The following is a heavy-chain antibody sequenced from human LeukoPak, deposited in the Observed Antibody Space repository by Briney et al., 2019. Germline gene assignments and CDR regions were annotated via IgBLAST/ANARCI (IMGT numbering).Heavy chain of an antibody. Sequence: SETLSLTCTVSGGSISSGDYYWSWIRQPPGKGLEWIGYIYYSGSTYYNPSLKSRVTISVDTSKNQFSLKLSSVTAADTAVYCCARVYGVVITYYYYMDVWGKGTTVTVSS. J-gene: IGHJ6*03. CDR1: GGSISSGDYY. CDR2: IYYSGST. CDR3: ARVYGVVITYYYYMDV. D-gene: IGHD3-3*01. V-gene: IGHV4-30-4*08.